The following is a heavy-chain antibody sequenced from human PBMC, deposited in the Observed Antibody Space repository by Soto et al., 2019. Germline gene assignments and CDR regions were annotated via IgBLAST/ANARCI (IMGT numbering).Heavy chain of an antibody. D-gene: IGHD1-26*01. V-gene: IGHV1-18*01. Sequence: QVQLVQSGPAVKKPGASVKVSCKGSGYTFSNYGVTWVRQAPGQGLERLGWVSAYNRNTDYAQKFEDRATMTIDTSTNTAYLELRGLTPDDTAVYYCARERRWEPLLYWGQGTL. CDR3: ARERRWEPLLY. CDR2: VSAYNRNT. J-gene: IGHJ4*02. CDR1: GYTFSNYG.